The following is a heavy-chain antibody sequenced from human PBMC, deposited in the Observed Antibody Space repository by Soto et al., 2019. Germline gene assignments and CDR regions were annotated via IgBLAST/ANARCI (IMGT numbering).Heavy chain of an antibody. CDR1: GFTFSNYA. V-gene: IGHV3-23*01. CDR3: AKRFFGSGSPPGAFDV. Sequence: PGGSLRLSCAASGFTFSNYAMSWVRQAPGKGPEWVSFISGGGNGTYYADSVKGRFTISRDNSKNTLYVQMNNLRVEDTAIYYCAKRFFGSGSPPGAFDVWGQGTMVTVSS. D-gene: IGHD3-10*01. J-gene: IGHJ3*01. CDR2: ISGGGNGT.